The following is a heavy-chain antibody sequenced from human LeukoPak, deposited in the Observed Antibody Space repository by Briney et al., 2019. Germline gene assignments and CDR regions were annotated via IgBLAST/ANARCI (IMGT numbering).Heavy chain of an antibody. D-gene: IGHD1-26*01. CDR1: GYTFTSYG. CDR3: ARRIVGGHLGDY. CDR2: ISAKNGNT. V-gene: IGHV1-18*01. J-gene: IGHJ4*02. Sequence: ASVKVSCKASGYTFTSYGISWVRQAPGQGLEWMGWISAKNGNTDYAQKFQGRFTMTADRSTSTAYMELRSLRSDDTAVYYCARRIVGGHLGDYWGQGTLVTVS.